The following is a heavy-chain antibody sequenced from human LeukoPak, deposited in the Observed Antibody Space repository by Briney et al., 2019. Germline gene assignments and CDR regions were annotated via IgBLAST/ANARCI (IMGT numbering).Heavy chain of an antibody. Sequence: GGSLRLSCAVSGFTFRNAWMSWVRQAPGNGLEWVGRVKSKTDGGTTDYAAPVKGRFTISRDDSKSTLYLQMNSLKTEDSAVYYCTIDYGDYEEDYYFDYWGQGTLVTVSS. CDR1: GFTFRNAW. CDR3: TIDYGDYEEDYYFDY. J-gene: IGHJ4*02. V-gene: IGHV3-15*01. CDR2: VKSKTDGGTT. D-gene: IGHD4-17*01.